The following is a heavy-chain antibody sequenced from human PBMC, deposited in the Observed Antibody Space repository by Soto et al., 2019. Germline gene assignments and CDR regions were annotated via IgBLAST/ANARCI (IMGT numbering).Heavy chain of an antibody. CDR2: INAGNGNT. CDR1: GYTFTSYA. CDR3: ARHGLIYSNYYYYMGV. Sequence: ASVKVSCKASGYTFTSYAMHWVRQAPGQRLEWMGWINAGNGNTKYSQKFQGRVTITRDTSASTAYMELSSLRSEDTAVYYCARHGLIYSNYYYYMGVWGKGTTVTVSS. J-gene: IGHJ6*03. D-gene: IGHD4-4*01. V-gene: IGHV1-3*01.